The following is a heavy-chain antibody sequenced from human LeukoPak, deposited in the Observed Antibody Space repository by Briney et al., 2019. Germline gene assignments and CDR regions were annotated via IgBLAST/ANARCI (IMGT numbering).Heavy chain of an antibody. V-gene: IGHV3-43*02. CDR1: GFTFDDYA. CDR3: AKGAWSFGYFDY. D-gene: IGHD3-3*01. J-gene: IGHJ4*02. CDR2: ISGDGGST. Sequence: GGSLRLSCAGSGFTFDDYAMHWVRQAPGKGLEWVSLISGDGGSTYYADSVKGRFTISRDNSKNSLYLQMNSLRTEDTALYYCAKGAWSFGYFDYWGQGTLVTVSS.